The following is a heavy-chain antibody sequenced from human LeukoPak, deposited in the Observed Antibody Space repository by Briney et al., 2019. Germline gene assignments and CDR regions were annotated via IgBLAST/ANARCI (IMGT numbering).Heavy chain of an antibody. J-gene: IGHJ3*02. D-gene: IGHD5-24*01. Sequence: GASVTVSCKASGYTFTGYYMHWVRQAPGQGLEWMGWINSNSGGTNYAQKFQGRVTMTRDTSISTAYMELSRLRSDDTAVYYCARVGYGDGYLRAFDIWGQGTMVTVSS. CDR2: INSNSGGT. CDR1: GYTFTGYY. V-gene: IGHV1-2*02. CDR3: ARVGYGDGYLRAFDI.